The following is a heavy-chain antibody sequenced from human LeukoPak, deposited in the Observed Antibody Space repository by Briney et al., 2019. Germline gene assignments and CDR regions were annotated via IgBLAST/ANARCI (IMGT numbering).Heavy chain of an antibody. D-gene: IGHD3-3*01. CDR2: IKSKTDGGTT. V-gene: IGHV3-15*01. CDR1: GFTFSNAW. J-gene: IGHJ4*02. CDR3: TTVRVRSYDFWSGYPDY. Sequence: GGSLRLSCAASGFTFSNAWMSWVRQAPGKGLEWVGRIKSKTDGGTTDYTAPVKGRFTISRDDSKNTLYLQMNSLKTEDTAVYYCTTVRVRSYDFWSGYPDYWGQGTLVTVSS.